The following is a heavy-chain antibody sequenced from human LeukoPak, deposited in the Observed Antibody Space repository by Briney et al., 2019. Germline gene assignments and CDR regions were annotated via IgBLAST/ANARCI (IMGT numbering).Heavy chain of an antibody. J-gene: IGHJ5*02. D-gene: IGHD1-14*01. CDR2: MNPNNGNT. CDR3: VRDAEGAGISVNFWFDP. Sequence: ASVKVSCKASGFTFTRYDINWVRQASGQGLEWMGWMNPNNGNTGYAQKFQGRVTMTGDTYTSTAYMELRGLRPEDTAVYYCVRDAEGAGISVNFWFDPWGQGTLVTVSS. CDR1: GFTFTRYD. V-gene: IGHV1-8*01.